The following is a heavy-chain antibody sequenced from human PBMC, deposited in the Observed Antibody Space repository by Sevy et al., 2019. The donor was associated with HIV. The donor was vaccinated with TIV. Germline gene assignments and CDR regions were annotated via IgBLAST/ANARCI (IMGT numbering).Heavy chain of an antibody. J-gene: IGHJ4*02. CDR1: GGSITSLY. Sequence: SETLSLTCTVSGGSITSLYWNWIRQPPGKGLEWIANIYYNGHINYNPSLQSRVPLSLDTSKNQFSLRLSCVTAADTAMYYCAVEKAWDRGYSWCQGTLVTVSS. V-gene: IGHV4-59*11. CDR2: IYYNGHI. CDR3: AVEKAWDRGYS. D-gene: IGHD1-26*01.